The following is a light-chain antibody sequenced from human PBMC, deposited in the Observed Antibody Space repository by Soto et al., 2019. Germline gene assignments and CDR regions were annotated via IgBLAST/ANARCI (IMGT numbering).Light chain of an antibody. CDR3: SSNTSSSTGYV. Sequence: QSALTQPASVSGSPGQSITISCTGTSSDVGGYNYVSWYQQHPGKAPKLMIYEVSNRPSGVSNRFSGSKSGNTASLTISGLQAEDEADYYCSSNTSSSTGYVFGTGTKFTVL. CDR2: EVS. J-gene: IGLJ1*01. CDR1: SSDVGGYNY. V-gene: IGLV2-14*01.